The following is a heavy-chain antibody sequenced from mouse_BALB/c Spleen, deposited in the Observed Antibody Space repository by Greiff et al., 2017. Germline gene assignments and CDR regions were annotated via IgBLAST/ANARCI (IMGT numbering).Heavy chain of an antibody. Sequence: EVHLVESGGGLVKPGGSLKLSCAASGFTFSDYYMYWVRQTPEKRLEWVATISDGGSYTYYPDSVKGRFTISRDNAKNNLYLQMSSLKSEDTAMYYCASAYYSWFAYWGQGTLVTVSA. J-gene: IGHJ3*01. V-gene: IGHV5-4*02. CDR1: GFTFSDYY. CDR3: ASAYYSWFAY. D-gene: IGHD2-10*01. CDR2: ISDGGSYT.